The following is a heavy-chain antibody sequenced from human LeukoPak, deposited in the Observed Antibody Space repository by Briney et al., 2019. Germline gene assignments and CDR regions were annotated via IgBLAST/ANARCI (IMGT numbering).Heavy chain of an antibody. CDR1: GYTFTGYY. V-gene: IGHV1-2*02. CDR2: INPNSGGT. Sequence: GASVKVSRKASGYTFTGYYMHWVRQAPGQGLEWMGWINPNSGGTNYAQKFQGRVTMTRDTSISTAYMELSRLRSDDTAVYYCAREGSGYCSGGSCYDGANWFDPWGQGTLVTVSS. D-gene: IGHD2-15*01. J-gene: IGHJ5*02. CDR3: AREGSGYCSGGSCYDGANWFDP.